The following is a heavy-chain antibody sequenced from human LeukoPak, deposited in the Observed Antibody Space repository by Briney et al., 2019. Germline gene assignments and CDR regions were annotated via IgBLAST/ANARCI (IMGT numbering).Heavy chain of an antibody. CDR2: INPYSGGT. V-gene: IGHV1-2*02. CDR3: ARGLPNIVATEVEQKDRKSTFDS. Sequence: GASVKVSCKASGYTFTGYYIHWVRQAPGQGLEWMGWINPYSGGTTYAQQFQGTVTMTRDMSISTAYMELSRLRSDDTAVYYCARGLPNIVATEVEQKDRKSTFDSWGQGTLVTVSS. D-gene: IGHD5-12*01. CDR1: GYTFTGYY. J-gene: IGHJ4*02.